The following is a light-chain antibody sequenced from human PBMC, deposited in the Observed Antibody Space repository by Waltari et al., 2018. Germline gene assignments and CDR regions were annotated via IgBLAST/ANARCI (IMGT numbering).Light chain of an antibody. Sequence: DIKLPPSPSSLSASVGARVTITCLASQSMSSYLNWYQQKPGRAPKLLIYAASSLRSGVPSRFSGSGSGTDFTLTISSLQPEDFATYYCQQSSSTPQSTFGQVTRLEIK. CDR1: QSMSSY. V-gene: IGKV1-39*01. CDR3: QQSSSTPQST. CDR2: AAS. J-gene: IGKJ5*01.